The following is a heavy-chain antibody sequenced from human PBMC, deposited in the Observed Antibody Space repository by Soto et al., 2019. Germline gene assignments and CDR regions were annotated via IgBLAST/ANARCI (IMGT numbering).Heavy chain of an antibody. Sequence: GASVKVSCKVSGYTLTELSMHWVRQAPGKGLEWMGGFDPEDGETIYAQKFQGRVTMTEDTSTDTAYMELSSLRSEDTAVYYCATSSPSYCGGDCYQESFWYFDLWGRGTLVTVSS. CDR2: FDPEDGET. CDR3: ATSSPSYCGGDCYQESFWYFDL. D-gene: IGHD2-21*02. V-gene: IGHV1-24*01. J-gene: IGHJ2*01. CDR1: GYTLTELS.